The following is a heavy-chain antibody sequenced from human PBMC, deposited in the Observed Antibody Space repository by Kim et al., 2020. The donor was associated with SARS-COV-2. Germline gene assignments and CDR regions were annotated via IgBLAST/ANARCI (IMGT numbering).Heavy chain of an antibody. CDR1: GFTFSDFE. V-gene: IGHV3-48*03. D-gene: IGHD3-16*01. Sequence: GGSLRLSCAASGFTFSDFEMNWVRQAPGKGLEWVSYISSSGETKYYADSVEGRFTISRDNAKYSLYLQMNSLRAEDTALYHCVRAHSWVFEPWGQGTQVTVSS. CDR3: VRAHSWVFEP. CDR2: ISSSGETK. J-gene: IGHJ5*02.